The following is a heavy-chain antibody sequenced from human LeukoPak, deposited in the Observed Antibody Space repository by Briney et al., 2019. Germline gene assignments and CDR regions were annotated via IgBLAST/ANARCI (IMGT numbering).Heavy chain of an antibody. CDR1: GGGTTTIRYY. V-gene: IGHV4-39*01. D-gene: IGHD6-19*01. CDR3: AIPCRQWQGHFVEY. J-gene: IGHJ4*02. CDR2: LYYSGTT. Sequence: SETLSLICTVSGGGTTTIRYYWPWIRQPPGQGLEWIASLYYSGTTYYNPSLKSRVTISVDTSKNQFSLKLISVTAADTAVYYCAIPCRQWQGHFVEYWGQGTLVTASS.